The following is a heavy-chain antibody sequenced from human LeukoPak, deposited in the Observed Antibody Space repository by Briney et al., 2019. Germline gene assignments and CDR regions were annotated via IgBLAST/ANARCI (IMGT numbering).Heavy chain of an antibody. Sequence: GGSLRLSCAASGFTFSSYALTWVRQAPGKGLEWVSAISGGGDSTYYADSVKGRFTISRDNSKNTLYLQMNSLRAEDTAVYYCAKEGVVVVVAANDYWGQGTLVTVSS. CDR3: AKEGVVVVVAANDY. CDR1: GFTFSSYA. D-gene: IGHD2-15*01. V-gene: IGHV3-23*01. J-gene: IGHJ4*02. CDR2: ISGGGDST.